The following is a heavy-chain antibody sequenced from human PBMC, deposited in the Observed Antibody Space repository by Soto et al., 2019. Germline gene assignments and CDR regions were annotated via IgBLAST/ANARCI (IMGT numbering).Heavy chain of an antibody. CDR2: IYYSGST. J-gene: IGHJ4*02. V-gene: IGHV4-61*01. D-gene: IGHD1-26*01. CDR3: ARHALIVGATPYFDY. CDR1: GGSVSSGSYY. Sequence: QVQLQESGPGLVKPSETLSLTCTVSGGSVSSGSYYWSWIRQPPGKGLEWIGYIYYSGSTNYNPSLKSRVTISVDTSKNQFSLKLSSVTAADTAVYYCARHALIVGATPYFDYWGQGTLVTVSS.